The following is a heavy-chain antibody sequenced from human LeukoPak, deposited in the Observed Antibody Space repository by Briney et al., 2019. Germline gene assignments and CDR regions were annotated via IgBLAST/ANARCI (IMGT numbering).Heavy chain of an antibody. CDR2: INHSVST. CDR1: AGSFSGYY. Sequence: PSETLSLTCAVYAGSFSGYYWSWIRQPPGKGLEWIGEINHSVSTNSNSSLKSRVTISVDTPKTQFSLKLSSVIAADTAVYYCARLSCSSTSCFFDYWGQGTLVTVSS. D-gene: IGHD2-2*01. V-gene: IGHV4-34*01. J-gene: IGHJ4*02. CDR3: ARLSCSSTSCFFDY.